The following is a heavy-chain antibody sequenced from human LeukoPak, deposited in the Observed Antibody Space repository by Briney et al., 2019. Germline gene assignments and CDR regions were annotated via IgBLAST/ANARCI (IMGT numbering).Heavy chain of an antibody. D-gene: IGHD6-13*01. Sequence: GGSLRLSCAASGFTLSRYSMNWVRQAPGKGLEWVSSIDTTSSYIYYADSVKGRFTISRDNAKNSLYLQMNSLRAEDTAVSYCARDLHKYSSIWYFIWFDPWGQGTLVTVSS. CDR2: IDTTSSYI. J-gene: IGHJ5*02. CDR3: ARDLHKYSSIWYFIWFDP. CDR1: GFTLSRYS. V-gene: IGHV3-21*01.